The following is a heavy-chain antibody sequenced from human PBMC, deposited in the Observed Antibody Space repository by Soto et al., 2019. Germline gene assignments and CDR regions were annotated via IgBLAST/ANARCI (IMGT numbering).Heavy chain of an antibody. J-gene: IGHJ4*02. V-gene: IGHV4-59*01. CDR3: AGGYCSGGTCYRFNLDN. D-gene: IGHD2-15*01. CDR1: GGSISSYY. Sequence: QVQLQESGPGLVKPSETLSLTCTVSGGSISSYYWSWIRQPPGKGLEWIGYIYYSGSTNYNPSLTSRVPLQVXXSXNXXSLKLCFVAAADSAVYYCAGGYCSGGTCYRFNLDNWGQGTLVTVSS. CDR2: IYYSGST.